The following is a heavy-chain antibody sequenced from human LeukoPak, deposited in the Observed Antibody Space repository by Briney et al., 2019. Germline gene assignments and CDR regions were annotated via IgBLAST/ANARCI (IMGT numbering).Heavy chain of an antibody. D-gene: IGHD4-23*01. Sequence: PGGSLRLSCAASGFTFSNYWMSWVRQAPGKGLEWVSSISSSSSYIYYADSVKGRFTISRDNAKNSLFLQMNSLRVEDTAVYYCARDRGYSTFDYWGQGTLVTVSS. V-gene: IGHV3-21*01. CDR3: ARDRGYSTFDY. J-gene: IGHJ4*02. CDR1: GFTFSNYW. CDR2: ISSSSSYI.